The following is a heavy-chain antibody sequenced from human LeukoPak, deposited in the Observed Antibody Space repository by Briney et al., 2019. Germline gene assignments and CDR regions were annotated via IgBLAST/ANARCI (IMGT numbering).Heavy chain of an antibody. V-gene: IGHV1-2*04. J-gene: IGHJ6*02. CDR2: INPNSGGT. CDR1: GYTFTGYY. Sequence: ASVKVSCKASGYTFTGYYMHWVRQAPGQGLEWMGWINPNSGGTNYAQKFQGWVTMTRDTSISTAYMELSRLRSDDTAVYYCARDRKGTDASIAAAWERGYYYYYGMDVWGQGTTVTVSS. CDR3: ARDRKGTDASIAAAWERGYYYYYGMDV. D-gene: IGHD6-13*01.